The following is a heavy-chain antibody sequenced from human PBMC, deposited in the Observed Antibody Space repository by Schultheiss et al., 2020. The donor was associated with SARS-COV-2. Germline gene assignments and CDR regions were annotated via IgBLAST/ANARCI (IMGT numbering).Heavy chain of an antibody. CDR3: ARHYYYDSREAGDAFDI. Sequence: SETLSLTCTVSGGSISSGDYYWDWIRQSPGKGLEWIGSIYYSGSTSYNPSLKSRVTISVDTSKNQFSLKLKSVTGADTAVYYCARHYYYDSREAGDAFDIWGQGTMVTVSS. V-gene: IGHV4-39*01. CDR1: GGSISSGDYY. J-gene: IGHJ3*02. D-gene: IGHD3-22*01. CDR2: IYYSGST.